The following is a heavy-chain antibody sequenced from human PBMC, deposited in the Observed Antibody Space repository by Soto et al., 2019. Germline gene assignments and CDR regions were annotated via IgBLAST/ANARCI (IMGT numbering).Heavy chain of an antibody. CDR1: GGSFSGYY. Sequence: SETLSLTCAVDGGSFSGYYWCWIRQPPGKGLEWIGEINHSGSTNYNPSLKSRVTISVDTSKNQFSLKLNSVTAADTAVYYCERVYWDPIVGATRDDFWGQGTLVTVSS. J-gene: IGHJ4*02. V-gene: IGHV4-34*01. CDR3: ERVYWDPIVGATRDDF. D-gene: IGHD1-26*01. CDR2: INHSGST.